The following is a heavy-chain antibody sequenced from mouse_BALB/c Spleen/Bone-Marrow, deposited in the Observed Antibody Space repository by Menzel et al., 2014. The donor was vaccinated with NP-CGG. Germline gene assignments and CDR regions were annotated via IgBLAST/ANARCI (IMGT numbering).Heavy chain of an antibody. D-gene: IGHD2-12*01. Sequence: QVQLQQSGAELVKPGASVKLSCKASGYTFSSDYMYWVKQRPGQGLEWIGEINPSNGGTNFNEKFKSKATLTVDKSSSTAYRQLSSLTSEDSAVYYCTRSRRAMYYWGQATTATVS. J-gene: IGHJ4*01. V-gene: IGHV1S81*02. CDR2: INPSNGGT. CDR1: GYTFSSDY. CDR3: TRSRRAMYY.